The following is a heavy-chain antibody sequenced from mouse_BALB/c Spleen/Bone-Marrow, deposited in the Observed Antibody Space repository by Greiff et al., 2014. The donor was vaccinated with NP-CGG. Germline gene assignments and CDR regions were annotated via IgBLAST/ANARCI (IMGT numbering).Heavy chain of an antibody. CDR3: ARIGRNYFDY. V-gene: IGHV1-54*01. CDR2: INPGSGGA. CDR1: GNAFTNYL. Sequence: QVQLQQSGAELVRPGTAVNVSCKASGNAFTNYLIEWVKQRPGQGLEWIGVINPGSGGANYSEKFKGKAALTADKSSSTAYLQQSSRPTDEDAVYYCARIGRNYFDYWGQGTTLTVSS. J-gene: IGHJ2*01.